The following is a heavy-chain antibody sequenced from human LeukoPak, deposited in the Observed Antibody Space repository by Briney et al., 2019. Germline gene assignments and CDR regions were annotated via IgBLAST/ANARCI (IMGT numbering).Heavy chain of an antibody. J-gene: IGHJ4*02. V-gene: IGHV1-2*02. Sequence: GASVKVSCTASGYTFTAHHLHGVRRAPGQGLEWMGWVHPNSGDTNYAQKFQGRVTMTRDTSASTAYMELNTLRFDDTAVYYCTCGRGFNYDYWGQGTLVTVSS. CDR1: GYTFTAHH. CDR2: VHPNSGDT. D-gene: IGHD6-25*01. CDR3: TCGRGFNYDY.